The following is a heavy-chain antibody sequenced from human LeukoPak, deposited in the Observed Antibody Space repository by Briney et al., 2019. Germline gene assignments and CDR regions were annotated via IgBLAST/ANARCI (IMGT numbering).Heavy chain of an antibody. V-gene: IGHV4-59*11. J-gene: IGHJ4*02. Sequence: PSETLSLTCTVSGGSISSHYWSWIRQPPGKGLEWIGYIYYSGSTNYNPSLKSRVTTSVDTSKNQFSLKLSSVTAADTAVYYCAREAGSSSWYDYWGQGTLVTVSS. CDR2: IYYSGST. CDR3: AREAGSSSWYDY. D-gene: IGHD6-13*01. CDR1: GGSISSHY.